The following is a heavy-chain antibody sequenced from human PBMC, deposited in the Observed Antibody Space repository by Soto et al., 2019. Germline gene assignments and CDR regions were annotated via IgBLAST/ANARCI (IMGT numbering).Heavy chain of an antibody. J-gene: IGHJ4*02. V-gene: IGHV5-51*01. CDR3: VRPNFGALTHFDF. CDR1: GYSFTTHW. Sequence: GESLKISCKGIGYSFTTHWIGWVRQTPGKGLEWMGIIFPGDSDTRYNPSFEGQVTVSADESISTAYLQWNTLKASDTAMYYCVRPNFGALTHFDFWGQGTLVTVSS. CDR2: IFPGDSDT. D-gene: IGHD3-16*01.